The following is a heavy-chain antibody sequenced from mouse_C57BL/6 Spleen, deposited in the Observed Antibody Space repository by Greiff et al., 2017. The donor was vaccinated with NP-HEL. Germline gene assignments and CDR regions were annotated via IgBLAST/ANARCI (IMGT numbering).Heavy chain of an antibody. CDR1: GFTFSDYG. Sequence: EVKLVESGGGLVKPGGSLKLSCAASGFTFSDYGMHWVRQAPEKGLEWVAYISSGSSTIYYADTVKGRFTISRDNAKNTLFLQMTSLRSEDTAMYYCARDVPFDYWGQGTLVTVSA. V-gene: IGHV5-17*01. CDR2: ISSGSSTI. J-gene: IGHJ3*01. CDR3: ARDVPFDY.